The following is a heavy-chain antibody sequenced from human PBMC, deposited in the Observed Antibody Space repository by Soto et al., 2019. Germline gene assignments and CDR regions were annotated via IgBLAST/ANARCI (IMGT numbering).Heavy chain of an antibody. Sequence: QVQLVQSGAEVKKPGSSVKVSCKASGGTFSSYAISWVRQAPGQGLEWMGGIIPIFGTANYAQKFQGRVTITADESTSTAYMELSSLRSEDTAVYYCARVRAHDVEDSSSWTDYYYGMDVWGQGTTVTVSS. J-gene: IGHJ6*02. CDR2: IIPIFGTA. CDR3: ARVRAHDVEDSSSWTDYYYGMDV. CDR1: GGTFSSYA. V-gene: IGHV1-69*12. D-gene: IGHD6-13*01.